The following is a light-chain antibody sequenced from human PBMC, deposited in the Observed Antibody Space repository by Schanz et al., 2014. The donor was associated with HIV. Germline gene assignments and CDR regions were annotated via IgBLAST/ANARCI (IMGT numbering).Light chain of an antibody. CDR3: NSYTSSSTLVV. V-gene: IGLV2-14*02. CDR1: SSDVGSYNL. CDR2: EIS. J-gene: IGLJ2*01. Sequence: QSALTQPASVSGSPGQSITISCTGTSSDVGSYNLVSWYQQYPGKAPKLMIYEISKWPSGVSNRFSGSKSGITASLTISGLQADDEADYYCNSYTSSSTLVVFGGGTKLTVL.